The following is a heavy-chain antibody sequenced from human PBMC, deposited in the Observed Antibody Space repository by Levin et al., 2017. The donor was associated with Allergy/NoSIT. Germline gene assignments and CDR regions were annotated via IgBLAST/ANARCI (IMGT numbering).Heavy chain of an antibody. CDR3: VRDYSPRGYYYGMDV. CDR1: GFTFSSYS. CDR2: ISSSGSTI. Sequence: GGSLRLSCAASGFTFSSYSMNWVRQAPGKGLEWVSYISSSGSTIYYADSVKGRFTISRDNAKNSLFLQMNSLRAEDTAVFYCVRDYSPRGYYYGMDVWGQGTTVTVSS. J-gene: IGHJ6*02. V-gene: IGHV3-48*01. D-gene: IGHD2-21*01.